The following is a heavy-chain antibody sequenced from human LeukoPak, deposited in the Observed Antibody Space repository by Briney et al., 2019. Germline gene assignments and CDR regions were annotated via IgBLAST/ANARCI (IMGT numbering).Heavy chain of an antibody. CDR2: IIPIFGTA. Sequence: ASVKVSCKASGGTFSSYAISWVRQAPGQGLEWMGGIIPIFGTANYAQKFQGRVTITADESTSTAYMELSSLRSEDTAVYYCARGRWLQSLFDYWGQGTLVTVAS. V-gene: IGHV1-69*13. CDR1: GGTFSSYA. CDR3: ARGRWLQSLFDY. D-gene: IGHD5-24*01. J-gene: IGHJ4*02.